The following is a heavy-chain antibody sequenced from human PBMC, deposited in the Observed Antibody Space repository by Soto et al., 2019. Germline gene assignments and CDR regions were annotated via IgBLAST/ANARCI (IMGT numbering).Heavy chain of an antibody. V-gene: IGHV4-59*01. J-gene: IGHJ4*02. CDR3: ARGGGYSYGPGY. D-gene: IGHD5-18*01. CDR1: GGSISSYY. CDR2: IYYSGST. Sequence: QVQLQESGPGLVKPSETLSLTCTVSGGSISSYYWSWIRQPPGKGLEWIGYIYYSGSTNYNPSLKSRVTISVDTSKNQFSLKLSSVTAADTAVYYCARGGGYSYGPGYWGQGTLVTVSS.